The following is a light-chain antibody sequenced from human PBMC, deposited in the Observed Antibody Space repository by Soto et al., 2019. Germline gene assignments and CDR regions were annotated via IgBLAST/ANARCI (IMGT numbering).Light chain of an antibody. V-gene: IGLV1-40*01. CDR2: GNN. CDR3: QSYDSSLSVWV. CDR1: PSNIGAGYH. J-gene: IGLJ3*02. Sequence: QSVLTQPPSVSGAPGQRVTISCTGSPSNIGAGYHVHWYQQLPGTAPKLLIYGNNNRPSGVPDRFSGSKSGTSASLAITGLQAEDEADYYCQSYDSSLSVWVFGGGTKVTVL.